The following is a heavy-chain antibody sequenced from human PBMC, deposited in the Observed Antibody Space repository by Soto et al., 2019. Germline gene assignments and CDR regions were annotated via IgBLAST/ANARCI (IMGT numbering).Heavy chain of an antibody. D-gene: IGHD5-12*01. Sequence: PGGPLRLSCPASGFTFSSYAMSWVRQAPGKGLEWVSAISGSGGSTYYADSVKGRFTISRDNSKNTLYLQMNSLRAEDTAVYYCAKDSRGYNNNWFDPWGQGTVATVYS. CDR1: GFTFSSYA. V-gene: IGHV3-23*01. CDR3: AKDSRGYNNNWFDP. J-gene: IGHJ5*02. CDR2: ISGSGGST.